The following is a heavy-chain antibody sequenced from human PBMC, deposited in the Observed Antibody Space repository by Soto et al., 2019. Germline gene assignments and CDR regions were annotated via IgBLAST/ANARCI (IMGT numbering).Heavy chain of an antibody. Sequence: PSQTLSLTCAISGDSVSTNSAAWNWIRQSPSRGLEWLGRTYYRSKWYNDYAVSVKGRITINPDSSKNQFSLQLNSVTPEDTAVYYCAREVIVXTTTSFRAYYYYYGMDVWGQGTTVTVSS. CDR1: GDSVSTNSAA. J-gene: IGHJ6*02. CDR2: TYYRSKWYN. D-gene: IGHD1-26*01. V-gene: IGHV6-1*01. CDR3: AREVIVXTTTSFRAYYYYYGMDV.